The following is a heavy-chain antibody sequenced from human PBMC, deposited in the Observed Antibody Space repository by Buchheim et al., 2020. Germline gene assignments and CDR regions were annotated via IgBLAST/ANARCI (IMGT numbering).Heavy chain of an antibody. Sequence: QVQLVQSEAEVKKPGASVKVSCKTSGYSFTANYMHWVRQAPGQGFEWMGWINPKSGGINYAQKFKGRVTMTRDKSFNTAYMELSRLRSDDTAVYYCARDHGLRHSVVVTAMAFDIWGQGT. J-gene: IGHJ3*02. CDR2: INPKSGGI. CDR3: ARDHGLRHSVVVTAMAFDI. V-gene: IGHV1-2*02. D-gene: IGHD2-21*02. CDR1: GYSFTANY.